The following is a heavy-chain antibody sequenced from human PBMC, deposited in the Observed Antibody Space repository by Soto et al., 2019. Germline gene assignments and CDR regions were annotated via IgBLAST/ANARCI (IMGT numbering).Heavy chain of an antibody. Sequence: WGSLRLSCAASGFTFISYSINFFRHSPFKGLEWVAVISYDGSNKYYADSVKGRFTISRDNSKNTLYLQMNSLRAEDTAVYYCAKSLRYYDSSGPFDYWGQGTLVTVSS. D-gene: IGHD3-22*01. J-gene: IGHJ4*02. CDR1: GFTFISYS. CDR2: ISYDGSNK. V-gene: IGHV3-30*18. CDR3: AKSLRYYDSSGPFDY.